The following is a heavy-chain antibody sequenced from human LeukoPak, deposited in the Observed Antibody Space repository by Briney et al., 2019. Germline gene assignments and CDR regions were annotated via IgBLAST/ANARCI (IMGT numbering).Heavy chain of an antibody. J-gene: IGHJ4*02. CDR1: GFTFSSYA. V-gene: IGHV3-23*01. CDR2: ISGSGGST. D-gene: IGHD2-2*01. CDR3: AKDFSQPLSLEDIVVVPAARGSHY. Sequence: PGGSLRLSCAASGFTFSSYAMSWVRQAPGKGLEWDSAISGSGGSTYYADSVKGRFTISRDNSKNTLYLQMNSLRAEDTAVYYCAKDFSQPLSLEDIVVVPAARGSHYWGQGTLVTVSS.